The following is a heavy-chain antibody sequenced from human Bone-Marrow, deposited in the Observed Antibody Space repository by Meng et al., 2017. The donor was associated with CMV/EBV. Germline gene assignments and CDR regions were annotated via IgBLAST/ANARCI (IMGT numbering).Heavy chain of an antibody. CDR1: GCTFTSYT. CDR2: IIPILGIA. D-gene: IGHD2-2*01. Sequence: SVKVSCKASGCTFTSYTIRWVRQAPGQGLEWMGRIIPILGIANYAQKFQGRVTITADTSTSTAYMELSSLRSEDTAVYYCARGYCSSTSCYSEGAYNYYRMDVWGQGTTVTVSS. V-gene: IGHV1-69*02. J-gene: IGHJ6*02. CDR3: ARGYCSSTSCYSEGAYNYYRMDV.